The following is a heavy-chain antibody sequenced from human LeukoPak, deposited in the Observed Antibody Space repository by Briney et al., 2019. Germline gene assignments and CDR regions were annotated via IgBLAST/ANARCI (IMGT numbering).Heavy chain of an antibody. V-gene: IGHV4-39*01. CDR1: GGSISSSSYY. CDR3: ARHPQWLVPFDY. Sequence: SETPSLTCTVSGGSISSSSYYWGWIRQPPGKGLEWIGSIYYSGSTYYNPSLKSRVTISVDTSKNQFSLKLSSVTAADTAVYYCARHPQWLVPFDYWGQGTLVTVSS. CDR2: IYYSGST. D-gene: IGHD6-19*01. J-gene: IGHJ4*02.